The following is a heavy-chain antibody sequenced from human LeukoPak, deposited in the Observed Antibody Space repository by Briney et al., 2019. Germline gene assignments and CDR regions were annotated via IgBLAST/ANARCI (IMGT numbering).Heavy chain of an antibody. CDR1: GYTCSNYS. CDR2: ISGYNGNT. Sequence: GASVKVSCKASGYTCSNYSFSWVRQGHGPGQEWMGWISGYNGNTNYAQKLQGRVTMTTDTSTSTPYMELRSLRSDDTAVYYCARDYGSGNYRFEYWGQGTLVTVSS. CDR3: ARDYGSGNYRFEY. V-gene: IGHV1-18*01. D-gene: IGHD3-10*01. J-gene: IGHJ4*02.